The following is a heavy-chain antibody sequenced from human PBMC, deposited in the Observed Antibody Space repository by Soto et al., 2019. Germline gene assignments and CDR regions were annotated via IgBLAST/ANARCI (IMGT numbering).Heavy chain of an antibody. D-gene: IGHD3-10*01. V-gene: IGHV4-39*01. CDR1: GGSISRSSYY. CDR3: ARRRITMVRGVINWFDP. Sequence: SETLSLTCTVSGGSISRSSYYWGWIRQPPGKGLEWIGSIYYSGSTYYNPSLKSRVTISVDTSKNQFSLKLSSVTAADTAVYYCARRRITMVRGVINWFDPWGQGTLVTVSS. CDR2: IYYSGST. J-gene: IGHJ5*02.